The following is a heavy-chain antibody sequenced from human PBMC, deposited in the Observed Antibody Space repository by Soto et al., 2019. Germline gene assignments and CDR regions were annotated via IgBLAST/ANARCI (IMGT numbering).Heavy chain of an antibody. Sequence: PEGSLRLSCAASGFTFSSYTLSWVRQAPGKGLEWVSAIRASVSDTFYADSVKGRFTISRDNSKNTLYLKMNSLRAEDTAIYYCAKRGDYYYYGMNVWGQGTTVTVSS. CDR2: IRASVSDT. CDR3: AKRGDYYYYGMNV. CDR1: GFTFSSYT. V-gene: IGHV3-23*01. J-gene: IGHJ6*02. D-gene: IGHD3-16*01.